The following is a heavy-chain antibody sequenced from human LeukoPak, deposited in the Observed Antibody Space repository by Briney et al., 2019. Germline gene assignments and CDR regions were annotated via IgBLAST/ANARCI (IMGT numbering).Heavy chain of an antibody. CDR1: GGSISSYY. V-gene: IGHV4-59*01. CDR2: IYYSGST. J-gene: IGHJ4*02. D-gene: IGHD6-19*01. CDR3: ASGSVAGRRSFDY. Sequence: SETLSLTCTVSGGSISSYYWSWIRQPPGKGLEWIGYIYYSGSTNYNPSLKSRVTISVDTSKNQFSLRLSSVTAADTAVYYCASGSVAGRRSFDYWGQGTLVTVSS.